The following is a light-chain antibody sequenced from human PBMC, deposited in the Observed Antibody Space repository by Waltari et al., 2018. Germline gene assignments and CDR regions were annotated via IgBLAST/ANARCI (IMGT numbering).Light chain of an antibody. CDR3: QQSYSTPRGLT. J-gene: IGKJ4*01. Sequence: DIQMTQSPSSLSASVGDRVTTTCRASQSISSYLDWYQQKPGKAPKLLIYAASSLQSGVPSRFSGSGSGTDFTLTISSLQPEDFATYYCQQSYSTPRGLTFGGGTKVEIK. V-gene: IGKV1-39*01. CDR2: AAS. CDR1: QSISSY.